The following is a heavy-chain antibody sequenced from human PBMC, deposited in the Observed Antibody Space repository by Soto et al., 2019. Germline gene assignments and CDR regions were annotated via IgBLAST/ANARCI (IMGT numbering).Heavy chain of an antibody. V-gene: IGHV1-2*02. J-gene: IGHJ6*02. CDR3: ASLFEQWLGYYYYYGMDV. CDR2: INPNSGGT. Sequence: QVQLVQSGAEVKKPGASVKVSCKPSGYTFTGYYMHWVRQAPGQGLEWMGWINPNSGGTNYAQKFEGRVTMTRDTSISTAYMELSRLRSDDTAVYYCASLFEQWLGYYYYYGMDVWGQGTTVTVSS. D-gene: IGHD6-19*01. CDR1: GYTFTGYY.